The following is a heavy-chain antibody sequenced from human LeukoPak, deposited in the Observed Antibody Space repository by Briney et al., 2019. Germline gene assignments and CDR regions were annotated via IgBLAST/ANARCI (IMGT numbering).Heavy chain of an antibody. V-gene: IGHV4-61*02. CDR2: IYTSGST. J-gene: IGHJ6*03. Sequence: SETLSLTCTVSGGSISSGSYYWSWIRQPAGKGLEWIGRIYTSGSTNYNPSLKSRVTISVDTSKNQFSLKLSSVIAADTAVYYCARDLGHYDSSGYYYYMDVWGKGTTVTISS. CDR3: ARDLGHYDSSGYYYYMDV. D-gene: IGHD3-22*01. CDR1: GGSISSGSYY.